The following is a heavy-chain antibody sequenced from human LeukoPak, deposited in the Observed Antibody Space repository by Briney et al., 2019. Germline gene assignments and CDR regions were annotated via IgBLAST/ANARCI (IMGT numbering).Heavy chain of an antibody. CDR1: GGSFSGYY. V-gene: IGHV4-34*01. D-gene: IGHD3-3*01. Sequence: SETLSLTCAVYGGSFSGYYWRWVRQPPGKGLEWIGEINHSGSTNYNPSLKSRVTISVDTSKNQFSLKLSSVTAADTAVYYCARGPRITIFGVVTPLDYWGQGTLVTVSS. CDR3: ARGPRITIFGVVTPLDY. CDR2: INHSGST. J-gene: IGHJ4*02.